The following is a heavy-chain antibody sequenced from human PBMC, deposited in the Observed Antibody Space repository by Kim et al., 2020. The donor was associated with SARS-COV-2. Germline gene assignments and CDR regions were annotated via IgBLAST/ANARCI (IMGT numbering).Heavy chain of an antibody. CDR3: ASQWLVYYYYYGMDV. J-gene: IGHJ6*02. D-gene: IGHD6-19*01. Sequence: PSLKSRVTISVDTSKNQFSLKLSSVTAADTAVYYCASQWLVYYYYYGMDVWGQGTTVTVSS. V-gene: IGHV4-39*01.